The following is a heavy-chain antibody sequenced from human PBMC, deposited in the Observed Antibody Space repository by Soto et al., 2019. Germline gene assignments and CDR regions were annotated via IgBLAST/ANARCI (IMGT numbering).Heavy chain of an antibody. Sequence: ASVKVSCKASGYTFTGYYIHWVRQAPGQGLEWMGWINPNNGGTDYVQKFQGRVSMTRNTSITTVYMELSRLRSDDTAVYYCARDLPIVGTTTWDYWGQGTLVTFSS. D-gene: IGHD1-26*01. CDR2: INPNNGGT. CDR1: GYTFTGYY. J-gene: IGHJ4*02. CDR3: ARDLPIVGTTTWDY. V-gene: IGHV1-2*02.